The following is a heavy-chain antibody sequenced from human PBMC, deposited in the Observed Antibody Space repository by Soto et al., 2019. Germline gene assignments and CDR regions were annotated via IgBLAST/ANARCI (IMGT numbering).Heavy chain of an antibody. CDR1: GYHXTGSG. J-gene: IGHJ4*02. CDR2: SSTYNGNT. V-gene: IGHV1-18*01. CDR3: ARTVACYFDY. Sequence: KLSLKGSGYHXTGSGCSRVRQAPGQGPEWMGWSSTYNGNTNYAQNLQGRVTMTTDTSTSTAYLELRRLSSDDTAVYHCARTVACYFDYCGQGLLGTVSS. D-gene: IGHD6-19*01.